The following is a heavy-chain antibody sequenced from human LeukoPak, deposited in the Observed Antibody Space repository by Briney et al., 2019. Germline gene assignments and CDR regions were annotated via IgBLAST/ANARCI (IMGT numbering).Heavy chain of an antibody. D-gene: IGHD6-13*01. CDR3: ARDPIAAAGHLDY. CDR1: GFTFSSYA. CDR2: ISYDGSNK. J-gene: IGHJ4*02. Sequence: GGSLRLSCAASGFTFSSYAMPWVRQAPGKGLEWVAVISYDGSNKYYADSVKGRFTISRDNSKNTLYLQMNSLRAEDTAVYYCARDPIAAAGHLDYWGQGTLVTVSS. V-gene: IGHV3-30-3*01.